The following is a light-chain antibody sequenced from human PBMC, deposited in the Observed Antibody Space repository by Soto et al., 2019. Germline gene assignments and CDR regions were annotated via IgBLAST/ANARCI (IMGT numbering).Light chain of an antibody. CDR3: QQLNNYPIT. CDR1: QGINSY. V-gene: IGKV1-9*01. CDR2: TAS. Sequence: DIQLTQSPSFLSASVGDRVTITCRASQGINSYLAWYQQKPGKAPKLLIYTASTLQSGVPSRFSGRGSWTEFTLTINSLQPEDVATYYCQQLNNYPITFGHATRLEIK. J-gene: IGKJ5*01.